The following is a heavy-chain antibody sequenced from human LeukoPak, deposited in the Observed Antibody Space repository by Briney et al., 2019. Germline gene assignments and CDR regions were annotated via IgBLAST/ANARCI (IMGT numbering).Heavy chain of an antibody. V-gene: IGHV4-61*02. D-gene: IGHD6-13*01. Sequence: SETLSLTCAVSGGSISSGGYYWRWIRQPAGKGLEWIGRIYTSGSTNYNPSLKSRVTMSVDTSKNQFSLKLSSVTAADTAVYYCTAGTSTPSDYWGQGTLVTVSS. CDR1: GGSISSGGYY. CDR3: TAGTSTPSDY. J-gene: IGHJ4*02. CDR2: IYTSGST.